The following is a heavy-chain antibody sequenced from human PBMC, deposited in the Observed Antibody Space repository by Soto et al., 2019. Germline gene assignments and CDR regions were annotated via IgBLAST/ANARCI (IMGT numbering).Heavy chain of an antibody. CDR3: AKDPHDGSGYPSPVFDY. V-gene: IGHV3-30*18. CDR2: ISYDGSNK. CDR1: GFTFSSYG. J-gene: IGHJ4*02. D-gene: IGHD3-22*01. Sequence: GGSLRLSCAASGFTFSSYGMHWVRQAPGKGLEWVAVISYDGSNKYYADSVKGRFTISRDNSKNTLYLQMNSLRAEDTAVYYCAKDPHDGSGYPSPVFDYWGQGTLVTVSS.